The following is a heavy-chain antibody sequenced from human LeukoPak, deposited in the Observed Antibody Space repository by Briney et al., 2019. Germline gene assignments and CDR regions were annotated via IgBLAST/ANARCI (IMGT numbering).Heavy chain of an antibody. V-gene: IGHV4-61*02. D-gene: IGHD4-23*01. CDR1: GGSISSGSYY. J-gene: IGHJ4*02. CDR2: IYTSGST. Sequence: PSETLSLTCTVSGGSISSGSYYLSWIRQPAGKGLEWIGRIYTSGSTNYNPSLKSRVTISVDTSKNQFSLKLSSVTAADTAVYYCASSTMVVTPLSDHIDYWGQGTLVTVSS. CDR3: ASSTMVVTPLSDHIDY.